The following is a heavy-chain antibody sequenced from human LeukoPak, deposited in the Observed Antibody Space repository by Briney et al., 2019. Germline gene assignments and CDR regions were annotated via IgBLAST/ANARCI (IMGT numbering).Heavy chain of an antibody. Sequence: GGSLRLSCAASGFTFSSYGMSWVRQASGKGLEWVGRIRSKANTYATAYAASVKGRFTISRDDSKNTAYLQMNSLKTDDTAVYYCTKTDFWSGYYDYWGQGTLVTVSS. CDR1: GFTFSSYG. CDR3: TKTDFWSGYYDY. CDR2: IRSKANTYAT. D-gene: IGHD3-3*01. V-gene: IGHV3-73*01. J-gene: IGHJ4*02.